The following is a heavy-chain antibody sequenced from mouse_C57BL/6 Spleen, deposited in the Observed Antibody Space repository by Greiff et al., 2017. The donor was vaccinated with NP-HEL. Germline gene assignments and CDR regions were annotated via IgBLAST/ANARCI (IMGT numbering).Heavy chain of an antibody. Sequence: VQLQQSGAELVRPGASVKLSCTASGFNIKDYYMHWVKQRPEQGLEWIGRIDPEDGDTEYAPKFQGKATMAADTSSNTAYLQLSSLTSEDTAVYYCIPYYGVFWFAYWGQGTLVTVSA. CDR3: IPYYGVFWFAY. CDR2: IDPEDGDT. CDR1: GFNIKDYY. V-gene: IGHV14-1*01. J-gene: IGHJ3*01. D-gene: IGHD2-10*01.